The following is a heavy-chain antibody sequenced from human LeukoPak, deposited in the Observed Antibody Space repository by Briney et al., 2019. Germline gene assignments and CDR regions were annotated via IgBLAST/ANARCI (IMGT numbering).Heavy chain of an antibody. V-gene: IGHV3-21*01. D-gene: IGHD1-1*01. Sequence: GGSLRLSCAASGFTFSSYSMNWVRQAPGKGLEWVSSISSGSGYIYYADSVKGRFIISRDNAKSSLYLQMNSLRAEDTAVYYCAREGGGIDYWGQGTLVTVSS. CDR3: AREGGGIDY. J-gene: IGHJ4*02. CDR1: GFTFSSYS. CDR2: ISSGSGYI.